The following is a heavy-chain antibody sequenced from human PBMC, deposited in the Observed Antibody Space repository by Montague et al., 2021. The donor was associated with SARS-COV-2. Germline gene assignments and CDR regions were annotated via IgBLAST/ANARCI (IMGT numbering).Heavy chain of an antibody. CDR2: IFHSGTI. CDR3: ATLSRRAAAGTRDYFGLDV. D-gene: IGHD6-13*01. CDR1: GDSISTSTW. V-gene: IGHV4-4*02. Sequence: SETLSLTCRVSGDSISTSTWWTWVRQTPGKGLEWIGEIFHSGTINYNPSLKSRVSISVDKSSNQSSLRLSSLIAADTAVYYCATLSRRAAAGTRDYFGLDVWGQGTTVVVSS. J-gene: IGHJ6*02.